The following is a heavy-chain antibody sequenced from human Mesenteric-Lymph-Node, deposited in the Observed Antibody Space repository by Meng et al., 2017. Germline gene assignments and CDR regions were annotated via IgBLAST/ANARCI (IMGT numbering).Heavy chain of an antibody. D-gene: IGHD3-22*01. CDR2: ISGSGGST. Sequence: GESLKISCAASGFTLNSYSMNWVRQAPGKGLEWVSAISGSGGSTYYADSVKGRFTISRDNSKNTLYLQMNSLRTEDTAVYYCAKETSITMIVVVITAVDYWGQGTLVTVSS. J-gene: IGHJ4*02. CDR1: GFTLNSYS. CDR3: AKETSITMIVVVITAVDY. V-gene: IGHV3-23*01.